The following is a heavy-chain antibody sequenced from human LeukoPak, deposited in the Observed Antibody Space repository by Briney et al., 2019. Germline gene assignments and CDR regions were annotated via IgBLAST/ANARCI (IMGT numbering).Heavy chain of an antibody. CDR2: IIPIFGTA. CDR1: GGTFSSYA. V-gene: IGHV1-69*06. J-gene: IGHJ4*02. D-gene: IGHD6-19*01. Sequence: TVKVSCKASGGTFSSYAISWVRQAPGQGLEWMGGIIPIFGTANYAQKFQGRVTITADKSTSTAYMELSSLRSEDTAVYYCARGAIAVAGTLFDYWGQGTLVTVSS. CDR3: ARGAIAVAGTLFDY.